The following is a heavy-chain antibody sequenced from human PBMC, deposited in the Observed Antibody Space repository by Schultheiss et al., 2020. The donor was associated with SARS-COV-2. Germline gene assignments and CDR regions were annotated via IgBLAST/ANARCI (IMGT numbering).Heavy chain of an antibody. CDR2: INHSGST. D-gene: IGHD3-22*01. V-gene: IGHV4-34*01. CDR1: GGSFSGYY. J-gene: IGHJ4*02. CDR3: ARGGYYYDSSGYLAY. Sequence: SETLSLTCAVYGGSFSGYYWSWIRQPPGKGLEWIGEINHSGSTNYNPSLKSRVTISVDTSKNQLSLKLSSVTAADTAVYYCARGGYYYDSSGYLAYWGQGTLVTVSS.